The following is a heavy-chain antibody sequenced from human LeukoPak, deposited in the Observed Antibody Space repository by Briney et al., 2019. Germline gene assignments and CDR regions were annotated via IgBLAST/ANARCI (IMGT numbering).Heavy chain of an antibody. CDR3: VYVDTVMATGDY. V-gene: IGHV3-53*04. J-gene: IGHJ4*02. Sequence: PGGSLRLSCAASGFTVSNNYMNWVHQAPGKGLEWVSVIYSSGSTYYADSVRGRFTISRHNSKNTLYLQMNSLRPEDTAVYYCVYVDTVMATGDYWGQGTLVTVSS. CDR2: IYSSGST. D-gene: IGHD5-18*01. CDR1: GFTVSNNY.